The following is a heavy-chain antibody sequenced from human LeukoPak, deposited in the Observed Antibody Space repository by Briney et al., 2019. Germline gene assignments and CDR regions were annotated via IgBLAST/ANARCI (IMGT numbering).Heavy chain of an antibody. CDR3: AKDQAYWAGGPLDV. V-gene: IGHV3-30*18. CDR2: ISFDGSNK. CDR1: GFTFSSYE. Sequence: GGSLRLSCAASGFTFSSYEMNWVRQAPGKGLEWVAVISFDGSNKFYVDSVKGRFTISRDDSKNTLYLQINSLRAEDTALYYCAKDQAYWAGGPLDVWGKGTTVTVAS. D-gene: IGHD2-8*02. J-gene: IGHJ6*04.